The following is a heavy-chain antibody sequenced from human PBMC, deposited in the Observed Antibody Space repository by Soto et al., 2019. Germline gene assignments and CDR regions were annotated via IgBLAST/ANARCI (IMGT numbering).Heavy chain of an antibody. V-gene: IGHV1-46*01. J-gene: IGHJ4*02. CDR2: INPSGGST. D-gene: IGHD2-21*02. CDR3: ARGGVVVTAIRPSAFDY. Sequence: GASVKVSCKASGYTFTSYYMHWVRQAPGQGLEWMGIINPSGGSTSYAQKFQGRVTMTRDTSTSTVYMELSSLRSEDTAVYYCARGGVVVTAIRPSAFDYWGQGTLVTVSS. CDR1: GYTFTSYY.